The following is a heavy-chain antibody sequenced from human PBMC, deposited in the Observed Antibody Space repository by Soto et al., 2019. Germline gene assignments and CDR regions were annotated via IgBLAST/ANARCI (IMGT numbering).Heavy chain of an antibody. Sequence: PVGSLRLSCAASGFTFSSYGMHWVRQAPGKGLEWVAVISYDGSNEYYADSVKGRFTISRDNSKNTLYLQMNSLRAEDTAVYYCAKDKQWLYYFDYWGQGTLVTVSS. CDR1: GFTFSSYG. D-gene: IGHD6-19*01. CDR2: ISYDGSNE. J-gene: IGHJ4*02. V-gene: IGHV3-30*18. CDR3: AKDKQWLYYFDY.